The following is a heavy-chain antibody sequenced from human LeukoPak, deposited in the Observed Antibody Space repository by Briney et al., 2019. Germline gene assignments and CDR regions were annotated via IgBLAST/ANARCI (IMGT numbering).Heavy chain of an antibody. J-gene: IGHJ4*02. V-gene: IGHV1-18*01. CDR2: ISAYNGNT. Sequence: ASVKVSCKASGYTFTNYGISRVRQAPGQGLEWMGWISAYNGNTNYAQKLQGRVTMTTDTSTSTAYMELRSLRSDDTAVYYCSRGVTVTGTKLNTFDYWGQGTLVTVSS. CDR3: SRGVTVTGTKLNTFDY. CDR1: GYTFTNYG. D-gene: IGHD6-19*01.